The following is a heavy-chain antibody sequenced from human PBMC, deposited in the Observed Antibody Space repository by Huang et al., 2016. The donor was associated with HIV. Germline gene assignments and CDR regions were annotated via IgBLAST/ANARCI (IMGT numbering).Heavy chain of an antibody. V-gene: IGHV3-30*18. CDR1: GFTFSNYG. D-gene: IGHD5-12*01. J-gene: IGHJ4*02. Sequence: QVQLVESGGGVVQPGRSLRVFCAASGFTFSNYGVHWVRQAPGKGLEWVAAISYDGSYQYYSDSVKGRFTISRDDSQNTLYLQMSSLRAEDTAVYFCAKDREDSAYQLDYWGQGTRVTVSS. CDR3: AKDREDSAYQLDY. CDR2: ISYDGSYQ.